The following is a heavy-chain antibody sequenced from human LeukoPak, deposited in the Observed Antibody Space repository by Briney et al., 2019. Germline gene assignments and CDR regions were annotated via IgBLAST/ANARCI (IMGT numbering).Heavy chain of an antibody. V-gene: IGHV3-74*01. Sequence: QPGGSLRLSCAAPGFTFRTYWMHWVRQAPGEGLVWVSRINSDGSSTSYADSVNGRFTISRDNAKNTLYLQMNSLRAEDTAVYYCARVGMTNALDIWGQGTMVTVSS. D-gene: IGHD7-27*01. CDR3: ARVGMTNALDI. CDR1: GFTFRTYW. CDR2: INSDGSST. J-gene: IGHJ3*02.